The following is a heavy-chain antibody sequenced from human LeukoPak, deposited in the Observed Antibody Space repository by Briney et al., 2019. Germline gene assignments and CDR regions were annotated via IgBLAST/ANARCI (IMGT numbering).Heavy chain of an antibody. CDR2: IYYSGST. D-gene: IGHD6-13*01. J-gene: IGHJ4*02. CDR3: ARQGYSSTTNNFFDY. V-gene: IGHV4-39*01. Sequence: SETLSLTCTVSGGSISRSSYYWGWIRQPPGKGLEWIGSIYYSGSTYYNPPLKSRVTISVDTSKNQFSLKLSSVTAADTAVYYCARQGYSSTTNNFFDYWGQGTLVTVSS. CDR1: GGSISRSSYY.